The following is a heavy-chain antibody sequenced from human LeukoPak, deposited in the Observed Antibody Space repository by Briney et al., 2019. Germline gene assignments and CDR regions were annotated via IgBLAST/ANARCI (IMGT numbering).Heavy chain of an antibody. J-gene: IGHJ4*02. CDR2: IRSKAYGGTT. D-gene: IGHD1-26*01. CDR1: GFTFGDYA. Sequence: GRSLRLSCTASGFTFGDYAMSWVRQAPGKGLERVGFIRSKAYGGTTEYAASVKGRFTISREDSNSVAYVQMNSLKTEDTAVYYCTARRGGSRLDYWGQGTLVTVSS. CDR3: TARRGGSRLDY. V-gene: IGHV3-49*04.